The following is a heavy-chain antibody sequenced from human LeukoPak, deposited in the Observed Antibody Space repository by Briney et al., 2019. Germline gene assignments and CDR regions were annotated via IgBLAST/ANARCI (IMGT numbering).Heavy chain of an antibody. CDR1: GFTFSSYA. V-gene: IGHV3-23*01. CDR2: ISGSGGST. CDR3: ARIAAAGLFFDY. J-gene: IGHJ4*02. D-gene: IGHD6-13*01. Sequence: GGSLRLSCAASGFTFSSYAMSWVRQAPGKGLEWVSAISGSGGSTYYADSVKGRFTISRDNSKNTLYLQMNGLRAEDTAVYYCARIAAAGLFFDYWGQGTLVTVSS.